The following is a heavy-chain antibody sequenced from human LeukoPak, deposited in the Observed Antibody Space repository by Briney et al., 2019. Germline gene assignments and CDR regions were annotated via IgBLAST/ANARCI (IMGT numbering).Heavy chain of an antibody. CDR1: GFTFSSYA. CDR3: ARSMVRGVIGSHFDY. J-gene: IGHJ4*02. Sequence: GGSLRLSCAASGFTFSSYAMHWVRQAPGKGLEWVAVISYDGSNKYYADSVEGRFTISRDNSKNTLYLQMNSLRAEDTAVYYCARSMVRGVIGSHFDYWGQGTLVTVSS. CDR2: ISYDGSNK. D-gene: IGHD3-10*01. V-gene: IGHV3-30-3*01.